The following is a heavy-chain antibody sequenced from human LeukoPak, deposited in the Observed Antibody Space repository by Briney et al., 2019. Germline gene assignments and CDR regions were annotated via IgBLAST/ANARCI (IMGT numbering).Heavy chain of an antibody. J-gene: IGHJ4*02. V-gene: IGHV7-4-1*02. Sequence: ASVKVSCKTSGYTFSSYTITWVRQAPGQGLQWMGLINTNTGNPTYAQGFTGRYVFSLDTSVSTAYLQISGLTADDTAVYYCGRDPRLGIRGYTYGYIEYWGQGTLVTVSS. CDR3: GRDPRLGIRGYTYGYIEY. D-gene: IGHD5-18*01. CDR1: GYTFSSYT. CDR2: INTNTGNP.